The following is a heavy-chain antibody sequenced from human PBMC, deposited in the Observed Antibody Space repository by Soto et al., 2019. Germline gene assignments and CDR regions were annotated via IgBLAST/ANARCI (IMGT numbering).Heavy chain of an antibody. Sequence: GGSLRLSCVGSGLSLSNIWTSWVRQAPGKGLEWVANIKQGGTETYYVDSVKGRFTISKDHAKNSLYLQMNSLRVEDTALYYCASLDTARVETAGYWSQGTQVTVSS. CDR1: GLSLSNIW. CDR3: ASLDTARVETAGY. J-gene: IGHJ4*02. CDR2: IKQGGTET. D-gene: IGHD5-18*01. V-gene: IGHV3-7*01.